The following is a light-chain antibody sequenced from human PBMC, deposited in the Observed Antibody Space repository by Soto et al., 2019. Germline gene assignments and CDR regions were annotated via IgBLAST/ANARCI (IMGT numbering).Light chain of an antibody. CDR1: LDVCWN. J-gene: IGKJ4*01. CDR3: QQYSSMLS. CDR2: DAS. Sequence: DIQMTQSPSSLSASVGDRVTNACHSSLDVCWNLNWFQQKPGEAPKLLIYDASNLERGVPSRFSGSGSGTDFSLTISSLQPEDVATYFCQQYSSMLSFGGGTKV. V-gene: IGKV1-33*01.